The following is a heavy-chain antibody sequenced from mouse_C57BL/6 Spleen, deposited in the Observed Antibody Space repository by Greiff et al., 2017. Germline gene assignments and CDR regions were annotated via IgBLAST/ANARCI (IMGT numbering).Heavy chain of an antibody. CDR3: ARFQDGSVAY. CDR1: GYTFTSYW. J-gene: IGHJ3*01. Sequence: QVQLQQPGAGLVKPGASVKLSCKASGYTFTSYWMHWVKQRPGQGLEWIGMIHPNSGSTNYNEKFKSKATLTVDKSSSTAYMQLSSLTSEESAVYYCARFQDGSVAYWGQGTLVTVSA. CDR2: IHPNSGST. V-gene: IGHV1-64*01. D-gene: IGHD2-3*01.